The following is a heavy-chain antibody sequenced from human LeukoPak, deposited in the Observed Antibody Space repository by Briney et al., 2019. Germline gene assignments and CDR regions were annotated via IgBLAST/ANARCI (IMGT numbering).Heavy chain of an antibody. J-gene: IGHJ4*02. CDR3: ASLKFGLPLISDY. CDR1: GFTVSSNY. Sequence: SGGSLRLSCIVSGFTVSSNYMSWVRQAPGKGLEWVSIIDSGGSTYYSDSVKDRFTISRDNSNNTLFLQMNSLRAEDTAVHYCASLKFGLPLISDYWGQGTLVTVSS. V-gene: IGHV3-66*01. CDR2: IDSGGST. D-gene: IGHD2-21*01.